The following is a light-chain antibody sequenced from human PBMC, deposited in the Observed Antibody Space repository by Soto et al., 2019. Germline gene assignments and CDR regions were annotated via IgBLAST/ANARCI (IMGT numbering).Light chain of an antibody. V-gene: IGKV3-11*01. CDR1: ENVRTF. CDR2: GAS. CDR3: QQLSHWAPWT. J-gene: IGKJ1*01. Sequence: EVVLTQSPATLSLSPGERATLSCRASENVRTFVDWYQQKPGQAPRLLIHGASNRATGIPDRFSGSGSGTDFTLPISNLAPDDFAVYYCQQLSHWAPWTFGQWTRVEIQ.